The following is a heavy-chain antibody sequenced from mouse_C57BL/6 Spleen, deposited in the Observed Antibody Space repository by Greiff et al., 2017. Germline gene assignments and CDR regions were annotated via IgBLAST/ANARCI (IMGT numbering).Heavy chain of an antibody. CDR3: TRWLLEGSPFDY. CDR2: IRNKANNHAT. V-gene: IGHV6-6*01. Sequence: EVKVEESGGGLVQPGGSMKLSCAASGFTFSDAWMDWVRQSPEKGLEWVAEIRNKANNHATYYAESVKGRFTISRDDSKSSVYLQMNSLRAEDTGIYYCTRWLLEGSPFDYWGQGTTLTVSS. D-gene: IGHD2-3*01. CDR1: GFTFSDAW. J-gene: IGHJ2*01.